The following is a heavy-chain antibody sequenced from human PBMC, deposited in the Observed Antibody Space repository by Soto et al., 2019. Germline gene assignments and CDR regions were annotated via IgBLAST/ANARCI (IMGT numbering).Heavy chain of an antibody. V-gene: IGHV3-33*01. CDR2: IWYDGSNK. J-gene: IGHJ4*02. CDR3: ARDRRVSGHEGNYFDY. CDR1: GFTFSSYG. D-gene: IGHD3-10*01. Sequence: QVQLVESGGGVVQPGRSLRLSCAASGFTFSSYGMHWVRQAPGKGLEWVAVIWYDGSNKYYADSVKGRFTISRDNSKNTLYLQMNSLRAEDTAVYYCARDRRVSGHEGNYFDYWGQGTLVTVSS.